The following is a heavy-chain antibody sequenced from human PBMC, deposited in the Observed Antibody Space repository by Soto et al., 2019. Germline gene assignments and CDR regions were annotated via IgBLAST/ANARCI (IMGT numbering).Heavy chain of an antibody. CDR2: LNPNSGDT. V-gene: IGHV1-8*01. CDR1: GYTFSSYD. J-gene: IGHJ4*02. CDR3: ATSGGGWYLY. Sequence: QVQLVQSGAEVKKPGASVKVSCKASGYTFSSYDINWVRQATGQGLEWMGWLNPNSGDTGYAQKFKGRVTLTRTTSINTAYIELSSLTSDDTAVYYCATSGGGWYLYWGQGTLVTVSS. D-gene: IGHD6-19*01.